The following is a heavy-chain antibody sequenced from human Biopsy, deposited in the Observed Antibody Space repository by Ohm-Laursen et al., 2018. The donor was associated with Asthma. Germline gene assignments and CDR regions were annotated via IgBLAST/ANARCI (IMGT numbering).Heavy chain of an antibody. CDR1: GGAIRTSGYY. Sequence: GTLSLTCRVSGGAIRTSGYYWGWIRQPPGKGLEWIGSMYYSGSAYYNPSLESRVTISVDTSKNQFSLKLSSVTAADTAVYFCARHQEAASYHYDGSIAYWGQGIPVTVSS. CDR3: ARHQEAASYHYDGSIAY. J-gene: IGHJ4*02. CDR2: MYYSGSA. V-gene: IGHV4-39*01. D-gene: IGHD3-22*01.